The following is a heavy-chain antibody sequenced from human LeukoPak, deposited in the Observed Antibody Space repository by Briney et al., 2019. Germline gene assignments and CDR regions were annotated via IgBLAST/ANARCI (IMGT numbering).Heavy chain of an antibody. CDR3: ARDRTYYDILTGLQTYYYYYYGMDV. V-gene: IGHV3-23*01. Sequence: GGSLRLSCEASGFTFSSYAMTWVRQAPGKGLEWVSAISGNVGGTYYADSVKGRFTISRDNAKNSLYLQMNSLRAEDTAVYYCARDRTYYDILTGLQTYYYYYYGMDVWGQGTTVTVSS. D-gene: IGHD3-9*01. CDR2: ISGNVGGT. J-gene: IGHJ6*02. CDR1: GFTFSSYA.